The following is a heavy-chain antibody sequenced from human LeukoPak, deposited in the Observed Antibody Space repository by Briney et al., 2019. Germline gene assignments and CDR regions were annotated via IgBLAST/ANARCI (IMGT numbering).Heavy chain of an antibody. CDR3: AKNMYPGDYDCNFDY. Sequence: GGSLRLSCAASGFTFGSYAMSWVRQAPGKGLEWVSTISGGGGNTYFADSARGRFTVSRDNSKNTLYLQMNSLSAEDTAIYYCAKNMYPGDYDCNFDYWGQGTLVTVSS. CDR1: GFTFGSYA. D-gene: IGHD3-16*01. J-gene: IGHJ4*02. CDR2: ISGGGGNT. V-gene: IGHV3-23*01.